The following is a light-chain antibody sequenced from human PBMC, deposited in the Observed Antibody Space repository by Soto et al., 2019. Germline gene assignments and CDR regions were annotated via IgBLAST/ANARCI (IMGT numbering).Light chain of an antibody. Sequence: AIRMTQSPSSFSASTGDRVTITCRASQGISSYLAWYQQKPGKAPKLLIYAASTLQSGVPSRFSGSGSGTDFTLTISSLQPDDFATYYCQQYNSYSWTFGQGTNVDI. CDR1: QGISSY. V-gene: IGKV1-8*01. J-gene: IGKJ1*01. CDR3: QQYNSYSWT. CDR2: AAS.